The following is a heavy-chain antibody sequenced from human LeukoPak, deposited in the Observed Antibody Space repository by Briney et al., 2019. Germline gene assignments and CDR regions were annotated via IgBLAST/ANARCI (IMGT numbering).Heavy chain of an antibody. J-gene: IGHJ3*02. CDR2: ISSSGSTI. CDR1: GFTFSSYE. Sequence: GGSLRLSXAASGFTFSSYEMNWVRQAPGKGLEWVSYISSSGSTIYYADSVKGRFTISRDNAKNSLYLQMNSLRAEDTAVYYCARVTAVAPDNAFDIWGQGTMVTVSS. D-gene: IGHD6-19*01. V-gene: IGHV3-48*03. CDR3: ARVTAVAPDNAFDI.